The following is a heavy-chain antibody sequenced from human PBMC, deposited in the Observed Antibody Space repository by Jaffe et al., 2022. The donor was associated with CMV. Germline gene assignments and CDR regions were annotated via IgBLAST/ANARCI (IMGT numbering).Heavy chain of an antibody. CDR1: GFTFSSYA. Sequence: EVQLVESGGGLVQPGGSLRLSCAASGFTFSSYAMSWVRQAPGKGLEWVSAISGSGGSTYYADSVKGRFTISRDNSKNTLYLQMNSLRAEDTAVYYCAKEAYCGGDCYPVPSYYYYYMDVWGKGTTVTVSS. D-gene: IGHD2-21*02. J-gene: IGHJ6*03. V-gene: IGHV3-23*04. CDR3: AKEAYCGGDCYPVPSYYYYYMDV. CDR2: ISGSGGST.